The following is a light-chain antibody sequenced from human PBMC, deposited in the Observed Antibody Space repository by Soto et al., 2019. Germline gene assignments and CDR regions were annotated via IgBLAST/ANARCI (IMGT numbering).Light chain of an antibody. Sequence: EIVMTQSPATLSVSPGERATLSCRASQSVSSNLAWYQQKLGQAPRLLIYGASTRATGIPARFSGSGSGTEFTLTISSLQSEDFAVYYCQQYNNWPLTFGQGTKVEIK. V-gene: IGKV3-15*01. CDR1: QSVSSN. CDR2: GAS. CDR3: QQYNNWPLT. J-gene: IGKJ1*01.